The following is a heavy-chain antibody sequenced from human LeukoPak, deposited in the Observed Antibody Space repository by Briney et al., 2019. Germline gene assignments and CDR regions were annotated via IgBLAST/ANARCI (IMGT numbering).Heavy chain of an antibody. CDR1: GGSFSGYY. CDR3: ARGSGAYPLTWFDY. Sequence: PSETLSLTCAVYGGSFSGYYWSWIRQPPGKGLEWIGEINHSGSTNYNPSLKSRVTISVDTSKNQFSLKLSSVTAADTAVYYCARGSGAYPLTWFDYWGQGTLVTVSS. D-gene: IGHD2-2*01. CDR2: INHSGST. J-gene: IGHJ4*02. V-gene: IGHV4-34*01.